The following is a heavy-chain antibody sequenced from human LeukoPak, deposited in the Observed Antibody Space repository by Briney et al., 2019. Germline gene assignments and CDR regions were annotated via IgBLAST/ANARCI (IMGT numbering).Heavy chain of an antibody. J-gene: IGHJ5*02. V-gene: IGHV4-59*01. D-gene: IGHD3-10*01. CDR1: GGSISGYY. Sequence: SETLSLTCTVSGGSISGYYWSWIRQFPGKGLEWIGYIYYSGSTNYNPLFKSRVTISVDTSKSQFSLKLSSVTAADTAVYYCARERSMVRGMSWFDPWGQGTLVTVSS. CDR3: ARERSMVRGMSWFDP. CDR2: IYYSGST.